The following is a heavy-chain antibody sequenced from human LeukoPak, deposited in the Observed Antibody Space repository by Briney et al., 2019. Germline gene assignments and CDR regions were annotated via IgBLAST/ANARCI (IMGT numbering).Heavy chain of an antibody. D-gene: IGHD4-23*01. CDR2: IKQDGSEK. CDR1: GFTFSSYT. J-gene: IGHJ4*02. CDR3: ARVFAVVTEIDY. V-gene: IGHV3-7*01. Sequence: GGSLRLSCAASGFTFSSYTMNWVRQAPGKGLEWVANIKQDGSEKYYVDSVKGRFTISRDNAKNSLYLQMNSLRAEDTAVYYCARVFAVVTEIDYWGQGTLVTVSS.